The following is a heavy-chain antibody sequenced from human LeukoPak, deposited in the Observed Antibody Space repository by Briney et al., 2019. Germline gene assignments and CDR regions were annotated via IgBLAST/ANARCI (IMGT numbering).Heavy chain of an antibody. Sequence: GGSLRLSCAASGFTFSSYWMSWVRQAPGKGLEWVANINQGGSDKPYVDSVKGRFTISRDNSKNTLYLQMNSLRAEDTAVYYCAKFPLSSSWYHVQYYYYYYGMDVWGQGTTVTVSS. CDR2: INQGGSDK. CDR3: AKFPLSSSWYHVQYYYYYYGMDV. D-gene: IGHD6-13*01. V-gene: IGHV3-7*03. CDR1: GFTFSSYW. J-gene: IGHJ6*02.